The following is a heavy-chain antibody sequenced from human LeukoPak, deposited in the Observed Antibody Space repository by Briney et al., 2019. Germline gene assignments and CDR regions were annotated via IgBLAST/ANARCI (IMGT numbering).Heavy chain of an antibody. CDR2: ISAYNGNT. CDR1: GYTFTIYG. J-gene: IGHJ6*02. D-gene: IGHD3-10*01. Sequence: ASVKVSCKASGYTFTIYGISWVRQAPGQGLEWMGWISAYNGNTNYAQKLQGRVTMTTDTSTSTAYMELRSLRSDGTAVYYCAREVGKKLWFGDSYYYGMDVWGQGTTVTVSS. V-gene: IGHV1-18*01. CDR3: AREVGKKLWFGDSYYYGMDV.